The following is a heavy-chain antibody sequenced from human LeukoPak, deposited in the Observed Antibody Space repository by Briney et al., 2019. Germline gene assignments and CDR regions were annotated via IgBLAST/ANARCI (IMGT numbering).Heavy chain of an antibody. Sequence: ASVKVSCKASGYTFTSYGISWVRQAPGQGLEWMGWISAYNGNTNYAQKLQGRVTMTTDTSTSTAYMELRSLRSNDTAVYYCARDQGAPIAVAATFDYWGQGTLVTVSS. CDR3: ARDQGAPIAVAATFDY. D-gene: IGHD6-19*01. CDR1: GYTFTSYG. CDR2: ISAYNGNT. J-gene: IGHJ4*02. V-gene: IGHV1-18*04.